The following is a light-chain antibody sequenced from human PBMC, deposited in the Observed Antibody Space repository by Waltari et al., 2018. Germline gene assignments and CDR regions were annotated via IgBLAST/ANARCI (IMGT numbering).Light chain of an antibody. CDR3: QKYGTLPAT. V-gene: IGKV3-20*01. J-gene: IGKJ1*01. CDR1: QSVSRY. CDR2: EAS. Sequence: EIVLTQSPGTLSLSPGERATLSCRASQSVSRYLAWDQQKPGQAPRLLIYEASRRATGIPDRFSGSGSGTDFTLTISRLEPEDFAVYYCQKYGTLPATFGQGTKVEIK.